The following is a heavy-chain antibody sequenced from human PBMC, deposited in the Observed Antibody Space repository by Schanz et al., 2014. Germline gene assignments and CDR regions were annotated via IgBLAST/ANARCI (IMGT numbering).Heavy chain of an antibody. CDR2: INTANGNA. CDR1: GYTFSSHG. Sequence: QVQVVQSGAELKKPGASVKVSCKASGYTFSSHGIHWLRQAPGQSLEWMGWINTANGNAKYSATFQARVTITRDTSATTAYMELTNLRSEDTAVYYCARDLPYCDGGKWYSDGFDIWGQGTLVTISS. J-gene: IGHJ3*02. D-gene: IGHD2-21*01. V-gene: IGHV1-3*04. CDR3: ARDLPYCDGGKWYSDGFDI.